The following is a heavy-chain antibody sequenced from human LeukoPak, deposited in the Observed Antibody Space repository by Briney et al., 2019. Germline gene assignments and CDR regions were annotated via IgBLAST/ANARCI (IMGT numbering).Heavy chain of an antibody. CDR2: ISSSSSYI. CDR1: GFTFSSYS. CDR3: ARWFVWFGELSPEAVHAAFDI. D-gene: IGHD3-10*01. J-gene: IGHJ3*02. Sequence: GGSLRLSCAASGFTFSSYSMNWVRQAPGKGLEWVSSISSSSSYIYYADSVKGRFTISRDNAKKSLYLQMNSLRAEDTAVYYCARWFVWFGELSPEAVHAAFDIWGQGTMVTVSS. V-gene: IGHV3-21*01.